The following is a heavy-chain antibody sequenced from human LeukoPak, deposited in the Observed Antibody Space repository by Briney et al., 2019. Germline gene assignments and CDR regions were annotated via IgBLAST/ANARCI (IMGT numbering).Heavy chain of an antibody. CDR2: IYTSGST. Sequence: SETLSLTCTVSRGSISSGSYYWRWIRQPAGKGLEWIGRIYTSGSTNYNLSLKSRVTISVDTSKNQFSLKLSSVTAADTAVYYCARESMVRGGKQNWFDPWGQGTLVTVSS. J-gene: IGHJ5*02. D-gene: IGHD3-10*01. CDR1: RGSISSGSYY. CDR3: ARESMVRGGKQNWFDP. V-gene: IGHV4-61*02.